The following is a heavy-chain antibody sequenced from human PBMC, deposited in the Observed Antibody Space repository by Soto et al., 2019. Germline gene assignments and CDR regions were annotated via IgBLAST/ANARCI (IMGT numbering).Heavy chain of an antibody. J-gene: IGHJ6*02. Sequence: QVQLVESGGGVVQPGRSLRLSCAASGFTFSSYGMHWVRQAPGKGLEWVAVIWYDGSNKYYADSVKGRFTISRDNSKNTLYLQMNSLRAEDTAVYYCARDGNDYSNQDGDYYYGMDVWGQGTTVTVSS. CDR1: GFTFSSYG. CDR2: IWYDGSNK. CDR3: ARDGNDYSNQDGDYYYGMDV. D-gene: IGHD4-4*01. V-gene: IGHV3-33*01.